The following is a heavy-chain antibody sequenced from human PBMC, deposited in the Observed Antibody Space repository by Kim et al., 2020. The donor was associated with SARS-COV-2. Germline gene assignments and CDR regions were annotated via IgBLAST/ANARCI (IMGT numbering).Heavy chain of an antibody. D-gene: IGHD3-22*01. Sequence: GGSLRLSCAASGFTFSNAWMSWVRQAPGKGLEWVGRIKSKTDGGTTDYAAPVKGRFTISRDDSKNTLYLQMNSLKTEDTAVYYCTTEYAAITMMGYFDYWGQGTLVTVSS. CDR1: GFTFSNAW. V-gene: IGHV3-15*01. CDR2: IKSKTDGGTT. CDR3: TTEYAAITMMGYFDY. J-gene: IGHJ4*02.